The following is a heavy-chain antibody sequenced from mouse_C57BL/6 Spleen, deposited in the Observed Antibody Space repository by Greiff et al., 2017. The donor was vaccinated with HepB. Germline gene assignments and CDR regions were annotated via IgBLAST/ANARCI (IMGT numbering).Heavy chain of an antibody. V-gene: IGHV1-82*01. D-gene: IGHD2-4*01. CDR2: IYPGDGDT. J-gene: IGHJ3*01. CDR3: ARGDYGFAY. Sequence: VQWVESGPELVKPGASVKISCKASGYAFSSSWMNWVKQRPGKGLEWIGRIYPGDGDTNYNGKFKGKATLTADKSSSTAYMQLSSLTSEDSAVYFCARGDYGFAYWGQGTLVTVSA. CDR1: GYAFSSSW.